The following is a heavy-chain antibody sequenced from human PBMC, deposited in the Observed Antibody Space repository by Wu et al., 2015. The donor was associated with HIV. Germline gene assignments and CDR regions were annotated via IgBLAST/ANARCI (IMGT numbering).Heavy chain of an antibody. CDR2: ITPILGST. CDR3: AREIKDPVIMVRAGFDP. CDR1: RDTFRRFA. Sequence: QVQLVQSGAEIKKPGSSVKLSCRASRDTFRRFAITWVRQAPGQGLECMGKITPILGSTVYTQKFQDRVTITSDVYTTTVYMELSSLRSEDTAIYYCAREIKDPVIMVRAGFDPWGQGTLVTVSS. D-gene: IGHD3-10*01. V-gene: IGHV1-69*11. J-gene: IGHJ5*02.